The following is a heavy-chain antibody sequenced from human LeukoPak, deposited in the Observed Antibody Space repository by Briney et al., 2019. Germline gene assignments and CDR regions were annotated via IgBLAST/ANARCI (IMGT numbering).Heavy chain of an antibody. J-gene: IGHJ5*02. CDR1: GGSISSNY. Sequence: SETLSLTCTVSGGSISSNYWTWIRQPPGKGLEWIGYMFYSGSTNYNPSLKRRVSISVDTSKKQFSLKLTSVTAADTAMYYCARDVSTRSPVRWDRPWPNWFDPWGQGILVTVSS. CDR3: ARDVSTRSPVRWDRPWPNWFDP. D-gene: IGHD1-26*01. CDR2: MFYSGST. V-gene: IGHV4-59*01.